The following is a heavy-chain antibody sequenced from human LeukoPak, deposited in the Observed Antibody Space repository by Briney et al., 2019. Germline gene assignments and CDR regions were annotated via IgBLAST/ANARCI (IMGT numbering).Heavy chain of an antibody. D-gene: IGHD3-3*01. CDR3: TGRGRFSDY. J-gene: IGHJ4*02. CDR2: IRSKSYGGTS. V-gene: IGHV3-49*04. Sequence: GGSLRLSCTASGLTFADYAMGWVRQAPGKGLEWVGFIRSKSYGGTSEYAASVKGRFTFSRDDSKSIAHLQMSSLTIEDTAVYYCTGRGRFSDYWGQGTLVTVSS. CDR1: GLTFADYA.